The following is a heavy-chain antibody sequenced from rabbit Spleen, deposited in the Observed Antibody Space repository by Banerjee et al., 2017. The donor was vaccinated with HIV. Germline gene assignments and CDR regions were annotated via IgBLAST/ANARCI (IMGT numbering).Heavy chain of an antibody. Sequence: QSLEESGGGLVKPGASLTLTCKASGFSFNGFSFNGGYDMCWVRQAPGKGLQWIACINAVTGKAVYATWAKGRFTISKTSSTTVTLHMTSLTVADTATYFCARDAGRGDYIDGVFDLWGPGTLVTVS. CDR3: ARDAGRGDYIDGVFDL. V-gene: IGHV1S40*01. CDR1: GFSFNGFSFNGGYD. D-gene: IGHD8-1*01. J-gene: IGHJ4*01. CDR2: INAVTGKA.